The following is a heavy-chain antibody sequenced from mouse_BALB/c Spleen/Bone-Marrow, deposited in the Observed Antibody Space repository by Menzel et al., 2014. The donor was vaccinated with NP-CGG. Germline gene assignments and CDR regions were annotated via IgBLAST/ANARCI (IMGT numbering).Heavy chain of an antibody. CDR1: GYTFTDYT. CDR2: INPNIGGT. V-gene: IGHV1-22*01. CDR3: ARGRFAY. Sequence: VQLQQSGPELVKPGASVKISCKTSGYTFTDYTIHWVKQSPGRSLEGIGNINPNIGGTTYNQKFKGKATLTLDKSSRTAYMELRSLTSEDSAVYYCARGRFAYWGQGTLVTVSA. J-gene: IGHJ3*01.